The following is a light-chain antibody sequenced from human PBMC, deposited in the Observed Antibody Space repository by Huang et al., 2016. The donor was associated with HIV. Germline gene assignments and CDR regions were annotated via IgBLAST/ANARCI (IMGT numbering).Light chain of an antibody. CDR1: QNIISY. Sequence: EIVLTQSPATLSLSPGERATLSCRASQNIISYLAWYQQKPGQAPGLLIYDASKRATGIPARFSGGGSGTDFTLTISSLEPEEFAVYYCQQRSNWPPTFGGGTKVEIK. CDR2: DAS. CDR3: QQRSNWPPT. V-gene: IGKV3-11*01. J-gene: IGKJ4*01.